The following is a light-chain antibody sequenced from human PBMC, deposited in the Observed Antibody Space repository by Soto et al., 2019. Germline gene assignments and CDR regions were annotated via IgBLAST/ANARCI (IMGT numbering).Light chain of an antibody. Sequence: EIVMTQSPATLSVSPGERATLSCRASQSVSSNLAWYQQKPGQAPRLLIYGASTRATGIPARFSGSGSGTDFTLIISRLEPEDFAVYYCQQYGSSPRTFGQGTKVDIK. CDR3: QQYGSSPRT. V-gene: IGKV3-15*01. J-gene: IGKJ1*01. CDR1: QSVSSN. CDR2: GAS.